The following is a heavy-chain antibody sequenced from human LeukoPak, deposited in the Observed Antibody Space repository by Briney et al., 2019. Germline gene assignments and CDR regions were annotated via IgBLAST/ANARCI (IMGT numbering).Heavy chain of an antibody. D-gene: IGHD3-3*01. V-gene: IGHV4-34*01. Sequence: SETLSLTCAVYGGSFSGYYWSWIRQPPGKGLEWIGEINHSGSTNYNPSLKSRVTISVDTSKNQFSLKLSSVTAADTAVYYCARGLLSEYYDFWSGYYSRIPYYFDYWGRGTLSPSPQ. CDR2: INHSGST. CDR1: GGSFSGYY. J-gene: IGHJ4*02. CDR3: ARGLLSEYYDFWSGYYSRIPYYFDY.